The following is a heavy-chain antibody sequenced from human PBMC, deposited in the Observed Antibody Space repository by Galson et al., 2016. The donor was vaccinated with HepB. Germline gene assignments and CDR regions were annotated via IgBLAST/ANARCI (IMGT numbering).Heavy chain of an antibody. CDR3: ARDGISSLDQ. D-gene: IGHD2/OR15-2a*01. Sequence: SLRLSCAASGFTFSSYGMHWVRQAPGKGLDWVALITPEGSDTYYADAVRGRFTISRDNSKNTLSLQMNSLRAEDTAIYYCARDGISSLDQWGQGILCTVSS. CDR1: GFTFSSYG. V-gene: IGHV3-30*03. J-gene: IGHJ4*02. CDR2: ITPEGSDT.